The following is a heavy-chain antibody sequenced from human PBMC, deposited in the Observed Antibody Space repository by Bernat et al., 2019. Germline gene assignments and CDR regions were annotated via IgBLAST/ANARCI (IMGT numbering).Heavy chain of an antibody. D-gene: IGHD2-15*01. J-gene: IGHJ6*02. CDR2: IYYSGST. CDR1: GGSISSGGYY. V-gene: IGHV4-31*03. CDR3: ARGYCSGGSCKRVGYYYYYGMDV. Sequence: QVQLQESGPGLVKPSQTLSLTCTVSGGSISSGGYYWSWIRQHPGKGLEWIGYIYYSGSTYYNPSLKSRVTISVDTSKNQFSLKLSSVTAADTAVYYCARGYCSGGSCKRVGYYYYYGMDVWGQGTTVTVSS.